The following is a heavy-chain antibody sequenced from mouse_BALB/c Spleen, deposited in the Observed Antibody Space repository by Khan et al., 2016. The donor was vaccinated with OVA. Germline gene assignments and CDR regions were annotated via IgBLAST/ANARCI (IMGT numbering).Heavy chain of an antibody. Sequence: QVQLKESGPGLVQPSQILSITCTVSGFSLTNYSLHWVRQSPGKGLEWLGVIWRACSPDYNAAFISRLTIRKDNSRSQVFCKMNVVQRNDKAIYFCARWCYESGRGALFAYRGAGTMMT. CDR2: IWRACSP. J-gene: IGHJ3*01. D-gene: IGHD3-2*02. CDR1: GFSLTNYS. CDR3: ARWCYESGRGALFAY. V-gene: IGHV2-2*02.